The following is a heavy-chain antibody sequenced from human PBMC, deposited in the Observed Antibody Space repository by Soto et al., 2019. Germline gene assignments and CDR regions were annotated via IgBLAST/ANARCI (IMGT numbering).Heavy chain of an antibody. J-gene: IGHJ4*02. CDR1: GFTFSSYT. CDR2: ITTSSNHI. D-gene: IGHD3-10*01. Sequence: GGSLRLSCAASGFTFSSYTMNWGRQTPEKGLESLSSITTSSNHIHYAESVKGRFTISRDNAKNSLYLQMQTLRAEDTAVYFCARGYFDYWGQGALVTVSS. V-gene: IGHV3-21*01. CDR3: ARGYFDY.